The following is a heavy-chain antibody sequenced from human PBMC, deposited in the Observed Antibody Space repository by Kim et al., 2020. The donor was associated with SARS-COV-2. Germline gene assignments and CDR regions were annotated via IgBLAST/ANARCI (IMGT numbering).Heavy chain of an antibody. CDR3: ARGRGVVVVAATTPYYFDY. Sequence: SVKVSCKASGGTFSSYAISWVRQAPGQGLEWMGGIIPIFGTANYAQKFHGRVTITADESTSTAYMELSSLRSEDTAVYYCARGRGVVVVAATTPYYFDYWGQGTLVTVSS. J-gene: IGHJ4*02. CDR2: IIPIFGTA. V-gene: IGHV1-69*13. D-gene: IGHD2-15*01. CDR1: GGTFSSYA.